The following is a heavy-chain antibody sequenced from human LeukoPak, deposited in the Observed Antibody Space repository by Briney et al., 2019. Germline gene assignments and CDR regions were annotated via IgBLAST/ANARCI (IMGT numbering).Heavy chain of an antibody. D-gene: IGHD6-13*01. V-gene: IGHV4-59*10. Sequence: SETLSLTCAVYGGSFSGYYWTWIQQPAGKGLEWIGRIYTSGSTNYNPSLKSRVTMSVDTSKNQFSLKLSSVTAADTAVYYCARFSSIAAAFDYWGQGTLVTVPS. CDR1: GGSFSGYY. CDR3: ARFSSIAAAFDY. CDR2: IYTSGST. J-gene: IGHJ4*02.